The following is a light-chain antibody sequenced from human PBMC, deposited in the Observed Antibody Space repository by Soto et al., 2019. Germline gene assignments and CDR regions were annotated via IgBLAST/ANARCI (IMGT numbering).Light chain of an antibody. V-gene: IGKV1-8*01. CDR1: QGISSY. J-gene: IGKJ1*01. CDR2: AAS. Sequence: IQMTQSPSTLSASTGDRVTITCRASQGISSYLAWYQQKPGKAPKLLIYAASTLQSGVPSRFSGSGSGTEFSLTISSLQPEDFATYYCQQYNAYPWTFGQGTKVDIK. CDR3: QQYNAYPWT.